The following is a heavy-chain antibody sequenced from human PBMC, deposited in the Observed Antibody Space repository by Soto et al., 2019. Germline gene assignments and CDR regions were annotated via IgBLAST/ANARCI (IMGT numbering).Heavy chain of an antibody. CDR2: IIPVLGVE. D-gene: IGHD2-2*01. CDR1: GGSFTSLI. V-gene: IGHV1-69*02. Sequence: QVQLVQSGAEVKKPGSSVKVSCKASGGSFTSLIITWVRQAPGQGLEWMGRIIPVLGVEYYAQKFQGRVTITADKSTTTACMELTSLTSEDTAVYYCAKSPSPGSATLSCYGMDVWGRGPTVTVSS. CDR3: AKSPSPGSATLSCYGMDV. J-gene: IGHJ6*02.